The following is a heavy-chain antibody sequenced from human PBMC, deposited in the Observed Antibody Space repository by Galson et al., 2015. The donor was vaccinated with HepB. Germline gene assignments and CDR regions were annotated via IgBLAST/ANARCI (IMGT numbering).Heavy chain of an antibody. CDR2: MNPNSGNT. D-gene: IGHD1-26*01. Sequence: CKASGYTFTSYDIHWVRQATAQGLEWMGWMNPNSGNTGYAQKFQGRVTMTRNTSISTAYMELSSLRSEDTAVYYCTRSPRLRWELHYYYYYYMDVWGKGTTVTVSS. CDR1: GYTFTSYD. J-gene: IGHJ6*03. V-gene: IGHV1-8*01. CDR3: TRSPRLRWELHYYYYYYMDV.